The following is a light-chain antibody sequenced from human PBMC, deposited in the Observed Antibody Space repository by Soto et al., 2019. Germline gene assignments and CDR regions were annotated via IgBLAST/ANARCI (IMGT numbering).Light chain of an antibody. J-gene: IGLJ1*01. V-gene: IGLV2-14*01. CDR1: TSDFGLYNY. Sequence: QSVLTQPASVSGSPGQSITISCTGTTSDFGLYNYVSWYQHHPGKAPKLLIYEVTNRHSGVSNRFSGSKSGNTASLTISGLQAEDEADYYCSSYTSSTDYVFGTGTKGTGL. CDR3: SSYTSSTDYV. CDR2: EVT.